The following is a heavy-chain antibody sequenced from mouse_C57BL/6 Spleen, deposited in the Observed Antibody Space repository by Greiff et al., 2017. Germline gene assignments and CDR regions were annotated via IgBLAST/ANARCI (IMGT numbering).Heavy chain of an antibody. CDR3: ARGGDSSGYVGAY. V-gene: IGHV1-7*01. D-gene: IGHD3-2*02. Sequence: VQLVESGAELAKPGASVKLSCKASGYTFTSYWMHWVKQRPGQGLEWIGYINPSSGYTKYNQKFKDKATLTADKSSSTADMQLSSLTYEDSAVYYCARGGDSSGYVGAYWGQGTLVTVSA. CDR1: GYTFTSYW. J-gene: IGHJ3*01. CDR2: INPSSGYT.